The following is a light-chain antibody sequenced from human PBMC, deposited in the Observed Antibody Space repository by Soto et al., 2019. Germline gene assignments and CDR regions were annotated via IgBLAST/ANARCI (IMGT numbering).Light chain of an antibody. CDR3: QQRSGWPPLT. Sequence: EIVLTQSPCTLSLSPGERATLSCRASQSVSSASLAWYQQKPGQAPRLLIYGASIRATGIPDRFSGSGSGTEFTLTISSLAPEDSAVYYCQQRSGWPPLTFGGGTKVDIK. CDR1: QSVSSAS. J-gene: IGKJ4*01. CDR2: GAS. V-gene: IGKV3D-20*02.